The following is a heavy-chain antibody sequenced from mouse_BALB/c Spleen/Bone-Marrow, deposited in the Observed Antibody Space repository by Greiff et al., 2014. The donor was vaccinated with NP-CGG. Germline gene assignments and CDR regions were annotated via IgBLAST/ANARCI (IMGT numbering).Heavy chain of an antibody. CDR3: ASYHSSGYAMDY. V-gene: IGHV1S135*01. J-gene: IGHJ4*01. Sequence: VHVKQSGPELVKPGASVKVSCKASGYSFTDYNMYWVKQSHGKSLEWIGYIDPYNGGTSYNQKFRGKATLTVDKSSSTAFMHLNSLTSEDSAVYYCASYHSSGYAMDYWGQGTSVTVSS. CDR2: IDPYNGGT. D-gene: IGHD3-1*01. CDR1: GYSFTDYN.